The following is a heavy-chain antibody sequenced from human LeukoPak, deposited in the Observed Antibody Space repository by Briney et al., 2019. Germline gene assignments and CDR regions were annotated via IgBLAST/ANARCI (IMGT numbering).Heavy chain of an antibody. D-gene: IGHD3-10*01. CDR2: IYYSGST. CDR1: GGSISSYY. V-gene: IGHV4-59*01. CDR3: ARTAMVRGVMLFDY. Sequence: SETLSLTCTVSGGSISSYYWSWIRQPPGKGLEWIGYIYYSGSTNYNPSLKSRVTISVDTSKNQFSLKLSSVTAADTAVYYCARTAMVRGVMLFDYWGQGTLVTVSS. J-gene: IGHJ4*02.